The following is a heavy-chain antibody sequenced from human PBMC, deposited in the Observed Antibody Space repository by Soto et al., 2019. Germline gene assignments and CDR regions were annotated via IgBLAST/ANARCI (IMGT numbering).Heavy chain of an antibody. CDR3: ARRGSIFPHYCYFMDL. Sequence: EVQLLENGGGLVQPGGSLRLSCAASGSTFSASVMTWVRQAPGKGVAWVSSISNRGANTYYADPGKGRFTTSRDNSNNTLSLQMNSLRAEDTALYYCARRGSIFPHYCYFMDLWGKGTTVTVSS. D-gene: IGHD6-13*01. CDR1: GSTFSASV. CDR2: ISNRGANT. J-gene: IGHJ6*03. V-gene: IGHV3-23*01.